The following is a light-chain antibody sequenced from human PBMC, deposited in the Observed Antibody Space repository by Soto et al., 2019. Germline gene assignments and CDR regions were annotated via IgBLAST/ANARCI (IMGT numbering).Light chain of an antibody. CDR2: DVS. Sequence: QSALTQPASVSGSPGQSITISCTGTSSDVGGYNYVSWYQQHPGKAPKLMIYDVSNRPSGVSKRFSGSKSGNTASLTISGPQAEDEADYYCSSYTSGSTLVFGGGTQLTVL. CDR3: SSYTSGSTLV. V-gene: IGLV2-14*01. CDR1: SSDVGGYNY. J-gene: IGLJ2*01.